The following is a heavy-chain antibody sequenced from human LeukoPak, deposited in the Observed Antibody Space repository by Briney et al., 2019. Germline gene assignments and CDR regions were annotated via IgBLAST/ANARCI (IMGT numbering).Heavy chain of an antibody. CDR2: INPSGGST. V-gene: IGHV1-46*02. J-gene: IGHJ4*02. CDR1: DYTFNDYY. D-gene: IGHD5-18*01. Sequence: GASVKVSCKASDYTFNDYYMHWVRQAPGQGLEWMGIINPSGGSTSYAQKFQGRVTMTRDTSTSTVYMELSSLRSEDTAVYYCAKGYSYGYYYFDYWGQGTLVTVSS. CDR3: AKGYSYGYYYFDY.